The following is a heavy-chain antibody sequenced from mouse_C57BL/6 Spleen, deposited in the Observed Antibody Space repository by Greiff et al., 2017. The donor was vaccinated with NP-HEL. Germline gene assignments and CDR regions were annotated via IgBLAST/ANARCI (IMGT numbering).Heavy chain of an antibody. CDR2: INPGSGGT. Sequence: VQLQQSGAELVRPGTSVKVSCKASGYAFTNYLIEWVKQRPGQGLAWIGVINPGSGGTNYNEKFKGKATLTADKSSSTAYMQLSSLTSEDSAVYFCARSPNWDWYFDVWGTGTTVTVSS. J-gene: IGHJ1*03. CDR3: ARSPNWDWYFDV. V-gene: IGHV1-54*01. CDR1: GYAFTNYL. D-gene: IGHD4-1*01.